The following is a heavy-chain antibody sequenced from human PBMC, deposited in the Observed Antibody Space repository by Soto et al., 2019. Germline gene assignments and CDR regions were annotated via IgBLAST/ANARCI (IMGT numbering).Heavy chain of an antibody. Sequence: QVQLQESGPGLLKPSETLSLTCTVSGASMRNYYWSWIRQPAGKGLEWIGRIFGSGETYYNPSLKSRIILSVDLSKSQFSLEVTSVTAADTAVYFCVREGDYSDNNGYPLFDYWGQGTLVTVSP. CDR1: GASMRNYY. J-gene: IGHJ4*02. CDR2: IFGSGET. D-gene: IGHD3-22*01. V-gene: IGHV4-4*07. CDR3: VREGDYSDNNGYPLFDY.